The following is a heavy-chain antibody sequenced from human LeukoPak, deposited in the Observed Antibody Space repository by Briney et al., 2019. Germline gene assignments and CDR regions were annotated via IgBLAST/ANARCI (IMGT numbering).Heavy chain of an antibody. J-gene: IGHJ5*02. Sequence: SETLSLTCTVSGGSVSSGSYYWSWIRQPPGKGLEWIGCIYYSGSTNYNPSLKSRVTISVDTSKNQFSLKLSSVTAADTAVYYCARGTYSSSSRWFDPWGQGTLVTVSS. CDR3: ARGTYSSSSRWFDP. D-gene: IGHD6-6*01. CDR1: GGSVSSGSYY. CDR2: IYYSGST. V-gene: IGHV4-61*01.